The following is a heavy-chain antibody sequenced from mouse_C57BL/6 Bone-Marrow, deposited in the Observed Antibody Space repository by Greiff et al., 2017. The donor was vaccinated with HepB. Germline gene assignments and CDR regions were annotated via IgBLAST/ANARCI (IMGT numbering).Heavy chain of an antibody. Sequence: EVMLVESGGGLVQPGGSLKLSCAASGFTFSDYYMYWVRQTPEKRLEWVAYISNGGGSTYYPDTVKGRFTISRDNAKNTLYLQMSRLKSEDTAMYYCARQSSSYEYFDVWGTGTTVTVSS. CDR1: GFTFSDYY. J-gene: IGHJ1*03. CDR3: ARQSSSYEYFDV. D-gene: IGHD1-1*01. CDR2: ISNGGGST. V-gene: IGHV5-12*01.